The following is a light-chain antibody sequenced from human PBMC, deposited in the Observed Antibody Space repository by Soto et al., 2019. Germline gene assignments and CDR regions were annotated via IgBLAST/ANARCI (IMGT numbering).Light chain of an antibody. V-gene: IGKV1-5*03. CDR3: QQYDTYART. J-gene: IGKJ1*01. CDR1: QSVSSW. Sequence: DIQMTQSPSTLSASVGDRVTITCRASQSVSSWLAWYQQKPGKAPKLLIYKASTLETGVPSRFSGSGSGTEFPLTISSLQPDDFASYCCQQYDTYARTFGQGTKGEIK. CDR2: KAS.